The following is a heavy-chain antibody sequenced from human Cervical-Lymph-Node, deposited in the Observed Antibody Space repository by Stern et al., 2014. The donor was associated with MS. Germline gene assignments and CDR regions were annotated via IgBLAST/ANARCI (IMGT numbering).Heavy chain of an antibody. D-gene: IGHD3-10*01. J-gene: IGHJ4*02. Sequence: VQLVESGAEVQKPGASVKVSCKASGYPFTSYEINWVRQAPGHGLEWMVGMSHNSGNTGYAQNFQGRVTMTRNTSISTAYMELSSLRSEDTAVYYCARCRPGELFPDYWGQGTLVTVSS. CDR1: GYPFTSYE. CDR2: MSHNSGNT. V-gene: IGHV1-8*01. CDR3: ARCRPGELFPDY.